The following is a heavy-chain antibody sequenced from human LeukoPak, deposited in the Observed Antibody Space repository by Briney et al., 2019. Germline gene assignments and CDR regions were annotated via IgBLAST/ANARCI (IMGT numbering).Heavy chain of an antibody. CDR1: GGSISSSSYY. J-gene: IGHJ3*02. CDR3: ARPRSLRDAFDI. Sequence: SETLSLTCTVSGGSISSSSYYCGWIRQPPGKGLEWIGSIYYSGSTYYNPSLKSRVTISVDTSKNQFSLKLSSVTAADTAVYYCARPRSLRDAFDIWGQGTMVTVSS. V-gene: IGHV4-39*01. CDR2: IYYSGST.